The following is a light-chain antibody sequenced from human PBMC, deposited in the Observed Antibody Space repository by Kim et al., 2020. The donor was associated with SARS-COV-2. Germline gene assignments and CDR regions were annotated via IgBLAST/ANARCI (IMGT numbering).Light chain of an antibody. V-gene: IGLV1-44*01. CDR3: AAWDDSLNGVV. Sequence: GQSVTISCSGSRSNSGSNTVNWYQQLPGTAPKLLIYSNNQRPSGVPDRFSGSKSGTSASLAISGLQSEDEADYYCAAWDDSLNGVVFGGGTQLTVL. J-gene: IGLJ2*01. CDR1: RSNSGSNT. CDR2: SNN.